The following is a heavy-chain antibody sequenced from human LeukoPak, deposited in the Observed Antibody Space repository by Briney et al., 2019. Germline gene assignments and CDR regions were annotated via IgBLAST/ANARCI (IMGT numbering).Heavy chain of an antibody. CDR2: ISSSSSYI. D-gene: IGHD3-22*01. CDR1: GFTFSSYS. J-gene: IGHJ4*02. V-gene: IGHV3-21*01. Sequence: PGGSLRLSCTASGFTFSSYSMNWVRQAPGKGLEWVSSISSSSSYIYYADSVKGRFTISRDNAKNSLYLQMNSLRAEDTAVYYCARDGGYYYDRRDFDYWGQGTLVTVSS. CDR3: ARDGGYYYDRRDFDY.